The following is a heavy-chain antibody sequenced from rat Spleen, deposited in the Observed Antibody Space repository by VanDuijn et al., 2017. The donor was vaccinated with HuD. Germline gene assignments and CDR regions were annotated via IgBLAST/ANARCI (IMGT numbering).Heavy chain of an antibody. J-gene: IGHJ4*01. V-gene: IGHV5-29*01. Sequence: EVQLAESGGGLVQPGRSLKLSCAASGLSFSNYDMAWVRQAPTKGLEWVASISYDGTATYYRDSLKGRFTLSRDNAKSTLYLQMGSLRSEDTATYYCATDGFYDGTYYAVYVMDAWGQGASVTVSS. CDR1: GLSFSNYD. D-gene: IGHD1-12*02. CDR2: ISYDGTAT. CDR3: ATDGFYDGTYYAVYVMDA.